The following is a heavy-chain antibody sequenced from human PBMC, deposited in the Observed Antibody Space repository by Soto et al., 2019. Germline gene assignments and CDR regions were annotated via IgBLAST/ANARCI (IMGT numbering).Heavy chain of an antibody. CDR2: FDPEEGET. CDR3: TAATDYDDSSGYYVDF. CDR1: GYSLNELA. V-gene: IGHV1-24*01. D-gene: IGHD3-22*01. Sequence: QVQVVQSGAEVKQPGASVKVSCKVSGYSLNELASHWVRQGPGKGLEWMGGFDPEEGETVYAQKFQGRVTMSEDTSTDTAYMELSSLRSEDTSFYYCTAATDYDDSSGYYVDFWGQGTLVTVSS. J-gene: IGHJ4*02.